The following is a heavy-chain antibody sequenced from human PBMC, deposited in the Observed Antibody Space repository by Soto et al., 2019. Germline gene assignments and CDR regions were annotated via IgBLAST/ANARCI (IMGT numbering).Heavy chain of an antibody. CDR2: IKQDGSEK. Sequence: EVQLVETGGDLVRPGGSLRLSCAASGLRLSSYYMSWVRQAPGRGLEWVANIKQDGSEKLYVDSVKGRFTISRDNTKNSVYLQMNSLRAEDTAVYYCAGGSGWLTVSWGQGTLVTVSS. CDR3: AGGSGWLTVS. CDR1: GLRLSSYY. J-gene: IGHJ5*02. D-gene: IGHD6-19*01. V-gene: IGHV3-7*03.